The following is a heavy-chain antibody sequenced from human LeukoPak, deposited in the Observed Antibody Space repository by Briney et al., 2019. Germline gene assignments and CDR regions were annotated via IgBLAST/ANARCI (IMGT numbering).Heavy chain of an antibody. D-gene: IGHD5-12*01. CDR1: GGSISSSSYY. CDR2: IYYSGST. Sequence: SETLSLTCTVSGGSISSSSYYWGWIRQPPGKGLEWIGGIYYSGSTYYNPSLKSRVTISVDTSKNQFSLKLSSVTAADTAVYYCARGGYSGYDSHYYYGMDVWGQGTTVTVSS. CDR3: ARGGYSGYDSHYYYGMDV. V-gene: IGHV4-39*07. J-gene: IGHJ6*02.